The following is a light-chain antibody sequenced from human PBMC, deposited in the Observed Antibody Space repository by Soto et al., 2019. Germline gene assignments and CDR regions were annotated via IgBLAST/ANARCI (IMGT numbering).Light chain of an antibody. CDR2: GAS. Sequence: EIVMTQYPATLSVSPGERATLSCRASQSVSSNLAWYQQKPGQTPRLLIYGASTRATGIPARFSGSGSGTEFTLTISSLQSEDYAVYYCQQYNNLPRSFGGGTKV. CDR3: QQYNNLPRS. V-gene: IGKV3-15*01. CDR1: QSVSSN. J-gene: IGKJ4*01.